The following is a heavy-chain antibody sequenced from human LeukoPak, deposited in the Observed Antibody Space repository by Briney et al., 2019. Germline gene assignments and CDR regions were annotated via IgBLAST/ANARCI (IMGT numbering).Heavy chain of an antibody. J-gene: IGHJ4*02. V-gene: IGHV4-4*07. D-gene: IGHD4-17*01. CDR2: IYTSGST. CDR3: ATHGDSLGGYFDY. CDR1: GGSISSYH. Sequence: SETLSLTCTVSGGSISSYHWSWIRQPAGKGLEWIGRIYTSGSTNYNPSLKSRVTISVDKSKNQFSLKLSSVTAADTAVYYCATHGDSLGGYFDYWGQGTLVTVSS.